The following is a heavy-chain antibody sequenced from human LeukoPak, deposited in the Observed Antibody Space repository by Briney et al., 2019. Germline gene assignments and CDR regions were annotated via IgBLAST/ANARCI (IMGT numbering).Heavy chain of an antibody. V-gene: IGHV3-66*02. D-gene: IGHD5-24*01. CDR3: TRARDAYNWAAFDI. J-gene: IGHJ3*02. CDR2: FYSDGTT. Sequence: GGSLRLSCVASGFSVSTYHMNWVRQAPGKGLEWVSVFYSDGTTYYSDSVKGRLTISRDNSKNTLHLQMNSLTPDDTAVYYCTRARDAYNWAAFDIWGQGTLVTVSS. CDR1: GFSVSTYH.